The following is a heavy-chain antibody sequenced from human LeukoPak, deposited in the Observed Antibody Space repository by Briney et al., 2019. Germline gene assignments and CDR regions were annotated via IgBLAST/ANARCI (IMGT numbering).Heavy chain of an antibody. V-gene: IGHV3-21*01. D-gene: IGHD5-18*01. J-gene: IGHJ3*02. CDR3: ANSAPDTAMEPRAFDI. CDR2: ISSSSSYI. CDR1: GFAFSSYS. Sequence: PGGSLRLSCAASGFAFSSYSMNWVRQAPGKGLEWVSSISSSSSYIYYADSVKGRFTISRDNAKNSLYLQMNSLRAEDTAVYYCANSAPDTAMEPRAFDIWGQGQWSPSLQ.